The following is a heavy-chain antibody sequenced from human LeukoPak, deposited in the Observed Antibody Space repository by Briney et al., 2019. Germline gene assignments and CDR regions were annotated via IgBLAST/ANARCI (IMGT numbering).Heavy chain of an antibody. J-gene: IGHJ6*03. V-gene: IGHV3-7*01. D-gene: IGHD2-21*02. CDR2: IKQDGSEK. Sequence: GGSLRLSCAASGFTFSSYWMSWVRQAPGKGLEWVANIKQDGSEKYYVDSGKGRFTISRDNAKNSLYLQMNSPRAEDTAVYYCARYGGDSYYYYYMDVWGKGTTVTVSS. CDR3: ARYGGDSYYYYYMDV. CDR1: GFTFSSYW.